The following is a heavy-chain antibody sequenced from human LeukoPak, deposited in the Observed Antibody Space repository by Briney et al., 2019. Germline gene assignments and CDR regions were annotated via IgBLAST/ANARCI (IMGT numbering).Heavy chain of an antibody. CDR3: ASRSNSGYEFFDY. V-gene: IGHV5-51*01. J-gene: IGHJ4*02. D-gene: IGHD5-12*01. CDR2: IYPGDSDT. CDR1: GYSFTSQW. Sequence: GESLKISCKGSGYSFTSQWIGWVRQMPGKGLEWMGIIYPGDSDTRYSPSFQGQVTISADKSISTAYLQWSSLKASDTAMYYCASRSNSGYEFFDYWGQGTLVTVSS.